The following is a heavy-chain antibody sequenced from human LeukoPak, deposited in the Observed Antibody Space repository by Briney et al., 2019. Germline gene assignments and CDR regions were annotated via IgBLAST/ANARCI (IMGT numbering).Heavy chain of an antibody. D-gene: IGHD1-26*01. V-gene: IGHV1-24*01. J-gene: IGHJ6*02. CDR1: GYTLTELS. CDR2: FDPEDGET. CDR3: ATVALRVGATDYYGMDV. Sequence: ASVKVSCKVSGYTLTELSMHWVRQAPGKGLEWKGGFDPEDGETIYAQKFQGRVTMTEDTSTDTAYMELSSLRSEDTAVYYCATVALRVGATDYYGMDVWGQGTTVTVSS.